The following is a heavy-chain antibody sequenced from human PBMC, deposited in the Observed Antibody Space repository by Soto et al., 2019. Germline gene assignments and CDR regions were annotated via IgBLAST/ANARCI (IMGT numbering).Heavy chain of an antibody. V-gene: IGHV4-39*01. Sequence: PSETLSLTCPVSGGSISSSSYYWGWIRQPPGKGLEWIGSIYYSGSTYYNPSLKSRVNISVDTSKNQFSLKLSSVTAADTAVYYCARQNWDFDYLGQGTLVTVSS. CDR1: GGSISSSSYY. CDR3: ARQNWDFDY. J-gene: IGHJ4*02. D-gene: IGHD7-27*01. CDR2: IYYSGST.